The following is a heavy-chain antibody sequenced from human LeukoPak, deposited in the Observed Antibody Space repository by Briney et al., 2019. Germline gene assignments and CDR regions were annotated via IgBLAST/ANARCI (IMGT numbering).Heavy chain of an antibody. D-gene: IGHD2-15*01. CDR3: AKAPVTTCSGAYCYPFDY. CDR2: IRYDGSNK. V-gene: IGHV3-30*02. J-gene: IGHJ4*02. CDR1: GFTFSSYG. Sequence: SGGSLRLSCAASGFTFSSYGMHWVRQAPGKGLEWVAFIRYDGSNKYYAESVKGRFTISRDNSKNTLYLQMNSLRAGDAAVYYCAKAPVTTCSGAYCYPFDYWSQGTLVTVSS.